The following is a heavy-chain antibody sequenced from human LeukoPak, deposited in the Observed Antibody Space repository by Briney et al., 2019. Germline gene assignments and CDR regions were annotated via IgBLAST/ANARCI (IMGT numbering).Heavy chain of an antibody. CDR3: ARGRSLIAAAVTGYLNY. CDR2: ISYDGSDK. Sequence: GRSLRLSCAASGFTFSNYAMHWVRQAPGKGLEWVGLISYDGSDKYYVYSVKGRFTISRDKSKNTLYLQMNSLRAEDTAVYYCARGRSLIAAAVTGYLNYWGQGTLVTVSS. CDR1: GFTFSNYA. D-gene: IGHD6-13*01. J-gene: IGHJ4*02. V-gene: IGHV3-30*04.